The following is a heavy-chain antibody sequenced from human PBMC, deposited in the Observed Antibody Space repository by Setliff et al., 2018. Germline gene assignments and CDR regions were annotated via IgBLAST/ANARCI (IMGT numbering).Heavy chain of an antibody. CDR1: GYTFTSYA. CDR2: IHTNTGNP. CDR3: ARGEYTSLPSGVYYHMDV. D-gene: IGHD6-6*01. V-gene: IGHV7-4-1*02. Sequence: ASVKVSCKASGYTFTSYAMNWVRQAPGQGLEWMGWIHTNTGNPTYAQGFTGRFVFSLDTSDSATYLDISNLKAEDTATYYCARGEYTSLPSGVYYHMDVWGKGTTVTVSS. J-gene: IGHJ6*03.